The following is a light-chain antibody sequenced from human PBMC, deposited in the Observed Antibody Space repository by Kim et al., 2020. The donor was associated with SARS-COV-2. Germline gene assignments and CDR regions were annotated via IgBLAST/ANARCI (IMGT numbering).Light chain of an antibody. J-gene: IGLJ3*02. CDR3: NSRDSSGNQLV. Sequence: SSELTQDPAVSVALGQTVRITCHGDSLRSYYASWYQQKPGQAPVLVIYGKNNRPSGIPDRFSGSSSGNTASLTITGAQAEDEADYYCNSRDSSGNQLVFGGATQLPVL. CDR2: GKN. CDR1: SLRSYY. V-gene: IGLV3-19*01.